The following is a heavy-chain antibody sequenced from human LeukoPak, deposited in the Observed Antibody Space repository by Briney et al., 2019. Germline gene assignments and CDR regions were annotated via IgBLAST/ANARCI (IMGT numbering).Heavy chain of an antibody. J-gene: IGHJ4*02. V-gene: IGHV1-18*01. CDR1: GYTFTNYA. CDR2: ISAYNGNT. D-gene: IGHD1-1*01. CDR3: ARYYSTTNFDY. Sequence: ASVKVSCKASGYTFTNYAISWVRQAPGQGLEWVGWISAYNGNTNYAQKLQGRVTMTTDTSTSTAYMELRSLRSDDTAVYYCARYYSTTNFDYWGQGTLVTVSS.